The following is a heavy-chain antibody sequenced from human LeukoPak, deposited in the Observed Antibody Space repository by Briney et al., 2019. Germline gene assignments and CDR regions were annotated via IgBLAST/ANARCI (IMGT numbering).Heavy chain of an antibody. J-gene: IGHJ6*03. CDR2: IYTSGST. CDR3: ARLAEYSSSWHYYYYYMDV. D-gene: IGHD6-13*01. CDR1: GGSISSYY. Sequence: PSETLSLTCTVSGGSISSYYWSWIRQPPGKGLEWIGYIYTSGSTNYNPSLKSRVTISVDTSKNQFSLKLSSVTAADTAVYYCARLAEYSSSWHYYYYYMDVWGKGTTVTVSS. V-gene: IGHV4-4*09.